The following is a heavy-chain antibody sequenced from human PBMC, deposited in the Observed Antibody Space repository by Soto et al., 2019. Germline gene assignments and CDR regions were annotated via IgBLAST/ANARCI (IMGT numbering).Heavy chain of an antibody. Sequence: SGTLSLTCTVSGGSISSGGYYWSWIRQHPGKGLEWIGYIYYSGSTYYNPSLKSRVTISVDTSRNQFSLKLSSVTAADTAVYYCARGSVVAATLFDYWGQGTLVTVSS. V-gene: IGHV4-31*03. D-gene: IGHD2-15*01. CDR3: ARGSVVAATLFDY. CDR1: GGSISSGGYY. CDR2: IYYSGST. J-gene: IGHJ4*02.